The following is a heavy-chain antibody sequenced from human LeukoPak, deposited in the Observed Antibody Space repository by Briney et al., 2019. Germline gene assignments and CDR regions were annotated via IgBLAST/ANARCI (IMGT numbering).Heavy chain of an antibody. D-gene: IGHD1-20*01. J-gene: IGHJ4*02. CDR1: GFMFSSYA. CDR2: IGAGGST. V-gene: IGHV3-23*01. Sequence: GGSLRLSCAASGFMFSSYAMSWVRQAPGKGLEWVSSIGAGGSTYYADSLKGRFTISRDNSKDTLYLQMNSLRAENTAVYYCAKRVTGTSTGYYFDYWGQGTLVTVSP. CDR3: AKRVTGTSTGYYFDY.